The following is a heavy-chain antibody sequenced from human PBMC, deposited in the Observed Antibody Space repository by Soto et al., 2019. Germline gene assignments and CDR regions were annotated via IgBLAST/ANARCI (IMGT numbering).Heavy chain of an antibody. V-gene: IGHV1-69*01. J-gene: IGHJ1*01. D-gene: IGHD5-12*01. CDR1: GGTFSSYA. Sequence: QVQLVQSGAEVKKPGCSLKVSCEASGGTFSSYAIRWVRQAPGQGLEWMGGIIPIFGTANYAQKFKGRVTITADDSTMTVYRELSGVRAVDTSANYCPRANQWGGYGGWRPDWGQGTLVTVSS. CDR2: IIPIFGTA. CDR3: PRANQWGGYGGWRPD.